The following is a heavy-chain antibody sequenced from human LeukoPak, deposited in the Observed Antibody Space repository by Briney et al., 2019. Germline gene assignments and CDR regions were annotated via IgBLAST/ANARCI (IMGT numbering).Heavy chain of an antibody. D-gene: IGHD4-17*01. CDR1: GLTFSNYA. CDR2: ITGSGRGT. J-gene: IGHJ3*02. Sequence: GGSLRLSCTASGLTFSNYATAWVRQAPGKGLEWVSSITGSGRGTYYADSVKGRFSVSRDNSQNTVFLHMNSLRADDTALYYCSKDPNGDYVGAFDMWGPGTMVTVSS. CDR3: SKDPNGDYVGAFDM. V-gene: IGHV3-23*01.